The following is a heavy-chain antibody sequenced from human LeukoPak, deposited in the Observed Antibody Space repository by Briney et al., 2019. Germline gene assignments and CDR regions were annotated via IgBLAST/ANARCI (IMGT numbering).Heavy chain of an antibody. Sequence: GASVKVSCKASGYTFTSYDINWVRQATGQGLEWMGWMNPNSGNTGYAQKFQGRVTITRNTSISTAYMELSSLRSEDTAVYYCARGSSSWYSYYYMDVWGKGTTVTVSS. CDR2: MNPNSGNT. J-gene: IGHJ6*03. V-gene: IGHV1-8*03. D-gene: IGHD6-13*01. CDR3: ARGSSSWYSYYYMDV. CDR1: GYTFTSYD.